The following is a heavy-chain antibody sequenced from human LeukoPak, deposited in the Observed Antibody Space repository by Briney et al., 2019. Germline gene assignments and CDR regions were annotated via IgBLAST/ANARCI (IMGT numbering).Heavy chain of an antibody. CDR3: AKLSSSWFNYFDC. V-gene: IGHV3-23*01. J-gene: IGHJ4*02. CDR2: ISGSGGST. Sequence: PGGSLRLSCAASGFTFSSYAMSWVRQAPGKGLEWVSAISGSGGSTYYADSVKGRFTISRDISKNTLYLQMNSLRAEDTAVYYCAKLSSSWFNYFDCWGQGTLVTVSS. D-gene: IGHD6-13*01. CDR1: GFTFSSYA.